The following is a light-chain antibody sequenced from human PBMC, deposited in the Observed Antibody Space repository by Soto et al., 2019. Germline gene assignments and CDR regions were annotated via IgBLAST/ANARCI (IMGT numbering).Light chain of an antibody. J-gene: IGLJ1*01. CDR1: ISDVGSYNY. CDR3: GSYTTRANYV. Sequence: QSVLTQPASVSGSPGQSITISCTGTISDVGSYNYVSWYQQYPGKAPKLMIYDVSTRPSGVSDRFSGSKSGNTASLTISGLRAEDEADYYCGSYTTRANYVFGTGTKSPS. V-gene: IGLV2-14*03. CDR2: DVS.